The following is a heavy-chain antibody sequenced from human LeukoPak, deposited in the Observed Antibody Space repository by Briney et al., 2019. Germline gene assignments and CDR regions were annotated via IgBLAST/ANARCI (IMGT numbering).Heavy chain of an antibody. J-gene: IGHJ6*03. Sequence: GGSLRLSCAASGFTFSSYWMHWVRQAPGKGLVWVSRINSDGSSTSYADSVKGRFTISRDNAKNTLYLQMNSLRAEDTAVYYCAKENGEAIYYYYMDVWGKGTTVTISS. CDR3: AKENGEAIYYYYMDV. CDR1: GFTFSSYW. CDR2: INSDGSST. D-gene: IGHD3-10*01. V-gene: IGHV3-74*01.